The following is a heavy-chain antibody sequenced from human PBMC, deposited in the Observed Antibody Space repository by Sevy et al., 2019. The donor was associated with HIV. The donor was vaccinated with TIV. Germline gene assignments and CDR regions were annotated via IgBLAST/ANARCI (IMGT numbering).Heavy chain of an antibody. J-gene: IGHJ4*02. CDR2: VDNDGSGT. Sequence: GGSLRLSCTASGFTFTNYWMHWVRQAPGKGLVWVSRVDNDGSGTNYADSVKGRFTISRDNAKNTVYLQMNSLRAEYTAVYYCTRDMYGIDYWGQGTLVTVSS. CDR1: GFTFTNYW. CDR3: TRDMYGIDY. D-gene: IGHD2-8*01. V-gene: IGHV3-74*01.